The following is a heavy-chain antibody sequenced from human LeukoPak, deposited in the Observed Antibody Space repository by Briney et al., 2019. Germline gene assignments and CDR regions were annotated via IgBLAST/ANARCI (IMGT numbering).Heavy chain of an antibody. V-gene: IGHV4-59*01. Sequence: SETLSLTCTVSGGSISSYYWSWIRQPPGKGLEWIGYIYYSGSTNYNPSLKSRVTISVDTSKNQFSLKLSSVTAADTAVYYCARVPVARSWFDPWGRGTLVTVSS. J-gene: IGHJ5*02. CDR1: GGSISSYY. D-gene: IGHD1-14*01. CDR2: IYYSGST. CDR3: ARVPVARSWFDP.